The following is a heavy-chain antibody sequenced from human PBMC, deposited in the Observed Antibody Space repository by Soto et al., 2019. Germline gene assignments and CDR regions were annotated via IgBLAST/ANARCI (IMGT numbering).Heavy chain of an antibody. CDR2: INPSGGST. Sequence: ASVKVSCKASGYTFTSYYMHWVRQAPGQGLEWMGIINPSGGSTSYAQKFQGRVTMTRDTSTSTVYMELSSLRSEDTAVYYCGRGGTYYYDSSGDDAFDIWGQGTMVTVSS. J-gene: IGHJ3*02. CDR3: GRGGTYYYDSSGDDAFDI. D-gene: IGHD3-22*01. V-gene: IGHV1-46*03. CDR1: GYTFTSYY.